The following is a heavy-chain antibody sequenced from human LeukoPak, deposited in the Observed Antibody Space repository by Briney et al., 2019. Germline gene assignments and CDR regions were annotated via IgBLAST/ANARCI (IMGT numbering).Heavy chain of an antibody. CDR3: VKGPGTSWSYFDY. V-gene: IGHV3-43D*03. J-gene: IGHJ4*02. Sequence: GGSLRLSCAVSGFTFDDFAMHWVRQAPGKGLEWVSLISWDGGSTYYADSVKGRFTISKDNSKNSLYLQMNSLRIEDTALYYCVKGPGTSWSYFDYWGQGTLVTVSS. CDR1: GFTFDDFA. CDR2: ISWDGGST. D-gene: IGHD2-2*01.